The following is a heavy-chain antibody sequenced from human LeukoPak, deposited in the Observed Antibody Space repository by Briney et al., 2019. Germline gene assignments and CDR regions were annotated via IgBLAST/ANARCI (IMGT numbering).Heavy chain of an antibody. CDR3: AKYSSGWYNWFDP. V-gene: IGHV3-23*01. D-gene: IGHD6-19*01. Sequence: PGGTLRLSCAASGFTFSSYGMSWVRQAPGKGLEWVSAISGSGGSTYYADSVKGRFTISRDNSKNTLYLQMNSLRAEDTAVYYCAKYSSGWYNWFDPWGQGTLVTVSS. CDR2: ISGSGGST. J-gene: IGHJ5*02. CDR1: GFTFSSYG.